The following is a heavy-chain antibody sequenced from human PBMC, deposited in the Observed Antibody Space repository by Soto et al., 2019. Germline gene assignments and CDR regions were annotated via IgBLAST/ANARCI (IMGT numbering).Heavy chain of an antibody. D-gene: IGHD3-3*01. Sequence: ASVKVSCKASGYTFTSYGISWVRQAPGQGLEWMGWISAYNGNTNYAQKLQGRVTMTTDTSTSTAYMELRSLRSDDTAVYYCARALSDCWSGNNWFDPWGQGTLVTVSS. CDR3: ARALSDCWSGNNWFDP. CDR1: GYTFTSYG. V-gene: IGHV1-18*01. J-gene: IGHJ5*02. CDR2: ISAYNGNT.